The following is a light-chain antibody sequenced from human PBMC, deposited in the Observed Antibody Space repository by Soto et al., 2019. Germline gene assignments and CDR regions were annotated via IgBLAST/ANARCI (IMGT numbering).Light chain of an antibody. CDR3: QQFDSVPCT. V-gene: IGKV1-33*01. Sequence: IQMTQSPSSLSASVGDRVTITCQASQDITNYLNWYQQKPGKAPKVLIYDASSLGTGVSSRFSGSGSGTHFTLTISSLQPEDIATYYCQQFDSVPCTFGQGTKLEIK. CDR2: DAS. J-gene: IGKJ2*02. CDR1: QDITNY.